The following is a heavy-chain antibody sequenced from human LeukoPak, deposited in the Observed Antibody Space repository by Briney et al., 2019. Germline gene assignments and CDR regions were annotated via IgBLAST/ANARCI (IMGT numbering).Heavy chain of an antibody. Sequence: PSETLSLTCAVYGGSFSGYYWSWIRQPPGKGLEWIGEINHSGSTNYNPSLKSRVTMSVDTSKNQFSLKLTSVTAADTAVYYCARSYYDFWSGYYNLFDYWGQGTLVTVSS. D-gene: IGHD3-3*01. CDR1: GGSFSGYY. V-gene: IGHV4-34*01. CDR3: ARSYYDFWSGYYNLFDY. J-gene: IGHJ4*02. CDR2: INHSGST.